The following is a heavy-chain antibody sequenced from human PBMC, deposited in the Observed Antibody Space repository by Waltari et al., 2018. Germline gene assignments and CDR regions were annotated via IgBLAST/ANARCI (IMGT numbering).Heavy chain of an antibody. CDR2: IKQDGSEK. J-gene: IGHJ4*02. V-gene: IGHV3-7*01. CDR1: GFTFSSYW. Sequence: EVQLVESGGGLVQPGGSLRLSCAASGFTFSSYWMSWVRQAPGKGLEWVANIKQDGSEKYYVDSVKGRFTISRDNAKNSLYLQMNSLRAEDTAVYYCARGDVSGSYLPDYWGQGTLVTVSS. CDR3: ARGDVSGSYLPDY. D-gene: IGHD1-26*01.